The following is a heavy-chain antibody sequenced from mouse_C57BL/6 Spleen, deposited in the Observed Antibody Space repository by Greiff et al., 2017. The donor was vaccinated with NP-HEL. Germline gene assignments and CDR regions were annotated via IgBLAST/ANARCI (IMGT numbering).Heavy chain of an antibody. J-gene: IGHJ4*01. V-gene: IGHV5-9*01. CDR3: ARQGLRPFYYAMDY. D-gene: IGHD1-2*01. CDR2: ISGGGGNT. CDR1: GFTFSSYT. Sequence: EVQRVESGGGLVKPGGSLKLSCAASGFTFSSYTMSWVRQTPEKRLEWVATISGGGGNTYYPDSVKGRFTISRDNAKNTLYLQMSSLRSEDTALYYCARQGLRPFYYAMDYWGQGTSVTVSS.